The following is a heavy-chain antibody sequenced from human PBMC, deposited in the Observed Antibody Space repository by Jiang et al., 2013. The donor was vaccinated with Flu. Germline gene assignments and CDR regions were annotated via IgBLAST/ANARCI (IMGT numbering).Heavy chain of an antibody. Sequence: GASVKVSCKASGYTFTSYYMHWVRQAPGQGLEWMGIINPSGGSTSYAQKFQGRVTMTRDTSTSTVYMELSSLRSEDTAVYYCARGYGWYYDILTGYSVVLSANDDAFDIWGQGTMVTVSS. D-gene: IGHD3-9*01. CDR2: INPSGGST. V-gene: IGHV1-46*03. CDR1: GYTFTSYY. J-gene: IGHJ3*02. CDR3: ARGYGWYYDILTGYSVVLSANDDAFDI.